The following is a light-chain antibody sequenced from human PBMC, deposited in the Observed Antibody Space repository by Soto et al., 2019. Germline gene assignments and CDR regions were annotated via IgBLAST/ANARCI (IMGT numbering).Light chain of an antibody. CDR1: SSNIGAGYD. J-gene: IGLJ1*01. Sequence: QAVVTQPPSVSGAPGQRVTISCTGSSSNIGAGYDVHWYQQLPGTAPKLLIYVNNNRPSGVPDRFSGSKSGTSASLAITGLQAEDEADYYCQSYDSRLSVSYVFGTGTKLTVL. CDR2: VNN. CDR3: QSYDSRLSVSYV. V-gene: IGLV1-40*01.